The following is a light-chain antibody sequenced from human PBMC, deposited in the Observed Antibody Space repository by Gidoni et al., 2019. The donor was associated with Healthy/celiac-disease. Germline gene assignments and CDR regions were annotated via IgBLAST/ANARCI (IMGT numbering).Light chain of an antibody. J-gene: IGKJ3*01. CDR2: LGS. CDR1: QSLLHNNGYNY. V-gene: IGKV2-28*01. CDR3: MQPLQTFT. Sequence: DIVMTQSPLSLPVTPGEPASISCRSSQSLLHNNGYNYLDWYLQKPGQSPQLLIYLGSNRASGVPDRFSGSGSGTDFTLKIRRVEAEDDGVYYCMQPLQTFTFGPGTKVDIK.